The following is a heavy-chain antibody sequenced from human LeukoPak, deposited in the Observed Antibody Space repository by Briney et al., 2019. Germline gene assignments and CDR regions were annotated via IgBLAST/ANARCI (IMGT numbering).Heavy chain of an antibody. V-gene: IGHV1-24*01. CDR1: GSTLTELS. CDR2: FDPEDGET. CDR3: ATDTRDGYNYGWFDP. J-gene: IGHJ5*02. D-gene: IGHD5-24*01. Sequence: ASVKVSCKVSGSTLTELSMHWVRQAPGKGLEWMGGFDPEDGETIYAQKFQGRVTMTEDTSTDTAYMELSSLRSEDTAVYYCATDTRDGYNYGWFDPWGQGTLVTVSS.